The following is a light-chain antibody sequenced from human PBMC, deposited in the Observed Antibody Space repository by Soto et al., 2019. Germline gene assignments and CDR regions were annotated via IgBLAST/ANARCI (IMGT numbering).Light chain of an antibody. J-gene: IGKJ1*01. CDR2: ATS. V-gene: IGKV1-39*01. Sequence: DIQMTQSPSSLSASVGDRVTITCRASQTISRNLNWYQQIPGKAPNLLIYATSTLQSGVPSRFSGSGSGTDFTLTISSLQPEDFATYYCQQSFSTSWTFGQGTTVEFK. CDR1: QTISRN. CDR3: QQSFSTSWT.